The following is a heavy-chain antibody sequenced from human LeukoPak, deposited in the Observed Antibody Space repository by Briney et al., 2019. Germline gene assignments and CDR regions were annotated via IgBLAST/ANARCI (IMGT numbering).Heavy chain of an antibody. V-gene: IGHV1-46*01. CDR2: INPSGGST. Sequence: ASVKVSCKASGYTFTSYYMHWVRQAPGQGLEWMGIINPSGGSTSYAQKFQGRVTMTRDTSTSTVYMEVSSLRSEDTAVYYCARGSQGGESYCYYGMDVWGQGTTVTVSS. D-gene: IGHD3-10*01. CDR1: GYTFTSYY. J-gene: IGHJ6*02. CDR3: ARGSQGGESYCYYGMDV.